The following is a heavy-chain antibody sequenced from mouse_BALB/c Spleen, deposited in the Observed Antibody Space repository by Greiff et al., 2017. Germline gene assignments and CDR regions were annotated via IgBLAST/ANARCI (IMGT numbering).Heavy chain of an antibody. V-gene: IGHV5-6*01. Sequence: EVKLVESGGDLVKPGGSLKLSCAASGFTFSSYGMSWVRQTPDKRLEWVATISSGGSYTYYPDSVKGRFTISRDNAKNTLYLQMSSLKSEDTAMYYCARLALTTLDYWGQGTTLTVSS. D-gene: IGHD1-1*01. CDR2: ISSGGSYT. CDR3: ARLALTTLDY. CDR1: GFTFSSYG. J-gene: IGHJ2*01.